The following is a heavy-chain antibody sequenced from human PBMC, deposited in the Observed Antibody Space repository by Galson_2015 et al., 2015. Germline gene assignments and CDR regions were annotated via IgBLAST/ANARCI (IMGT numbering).Heavy chain of an antibody. V-gene: IGHV3-23*01. Sequence: SLRLSCAASGFAFSNYAMSWVRQAPGKGLEWVSAISGSDSSTYYADSVKDRFTISRDNSKNTLFLQMNSLRAEDTAVHYCAKRSEESGAFDIWAKGQWSPSLQ. CDR1: GFAFSNYA. D-gene: IGHD6-25*01. J-gene: IGHJ3*02. CDR3: AKRSEESGAFDI. CDR2: ISGSDSST.